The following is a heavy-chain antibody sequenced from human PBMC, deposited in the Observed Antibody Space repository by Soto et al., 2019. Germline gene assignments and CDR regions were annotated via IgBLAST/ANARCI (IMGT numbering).Heavy chain of an antibody. CDR1: GGTFSSYA. Sequence: AVKVSCKASGGTFSSYAISWVRQAPGQGREWMGGIIPIFGTANYAQKFQGRVTITADESTSKAYLELSSVRSEDTAVYYCARLFSGYSSGPLGYWGQGTLVTVSS. CDR2: IIPIFGTA. CDR3: ARLFSGYSSGPLGY. D-gene: IGHD6-19*01. J-gene: IGHJ4*02. V-gene: IGHV1-69*13.